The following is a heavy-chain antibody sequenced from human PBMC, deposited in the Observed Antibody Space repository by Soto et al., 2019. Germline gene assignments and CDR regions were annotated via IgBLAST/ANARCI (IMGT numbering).Heavy chain of an antibody. V-gene: IGHV4-59*08. D-gene: IGHD3-16*01. Sequence: SETPSPPCSVSGGSISSSQWTWFRQTPRKGLEWIGYISSTGTTNYNPSLTSRVTISVDTSKNQFSLRLRSVTAADTAVYYCARRWGEALDYWGQGTLVTVSS. CDR2: ISSTGTT. CDR1: GGSISSSQ. J-gene: IGHJ4*02. CDR3: ARRWGEALDY.